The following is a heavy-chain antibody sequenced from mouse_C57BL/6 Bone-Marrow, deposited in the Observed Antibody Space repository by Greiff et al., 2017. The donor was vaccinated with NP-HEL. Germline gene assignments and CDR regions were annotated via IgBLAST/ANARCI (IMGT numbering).Heavy chain of an antibody. CDR3: ARSYYYGSSLAWFAY. D-gene: IGHD1-1*01. J-gene: IGHJ3*01. V-gene: IGHV1-20*01. Sequence: VQLQQSGPELVKPGDSVKISCKASGYSFTGYFMNWVMQSHGKSLEWIGRINPYNGDTFYNQKFKGKATLTVDKSSSTAHMELRSLTSEDSAVYYCARSYYYGSSLAWFAYWGQGTLVTVSA. CDR2: INPYNGDT. CDR1: GYSFTGYF.